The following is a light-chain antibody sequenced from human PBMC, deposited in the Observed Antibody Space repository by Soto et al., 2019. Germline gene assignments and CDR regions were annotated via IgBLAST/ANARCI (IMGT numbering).Light chain of an antibody. J-gene: IGLJ1*01. Sequence: QSVLTQPPSASGSPGQSVTISCTGTSSDVGAYNYVSWYQQHPGKAPKLMIYEVSKRPSGVPDRFSGSRSGTSASLAITGLQAEDDGDYYCQSYDSSLSGSSVFGTGTKVTVL. V-gene: IGLV2-8*01. CDR2: EVS. CDR3: QSYDSSLSGSSV. CDR1: SSDVGAYNY.